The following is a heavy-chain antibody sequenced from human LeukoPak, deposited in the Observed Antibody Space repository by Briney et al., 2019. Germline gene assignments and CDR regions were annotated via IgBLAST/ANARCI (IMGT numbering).Heavy chain of an antibody. Sequence: LRLSCAASGITVSTNYMSWIRQPPGKGLEWIGYIYYSGSTYYNPSLKSRVTISVDTSKNQFSLKLSSVTAADTAVYYCARYNGDLSFDIWGQGTMVTVSS. CDR3: ARYNGDLSFDI. CDR2: IYYSGST. V-gene: IGHV4-30-4*08. CDR1: GITVSTNY. D-gene: IGHD4-17*01. J-gene: IGHJ3*02.